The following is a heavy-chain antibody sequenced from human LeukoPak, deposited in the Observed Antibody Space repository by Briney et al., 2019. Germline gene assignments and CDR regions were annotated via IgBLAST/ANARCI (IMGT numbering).Heavy chain of an antibody. CDR1: GYTFTSYD. D-gene: IGHD3-9*01. V-gene: IGHV1-8*01. Sequence: ASVKVSCKASGYTFTSYDINWVRQATGQGLEWMGWMNPNSGNTGYAQKFQGRVTVTRNTSISTAYMELSSLRSEDTAVYYCARGAVRYFDWLFYYYGMDVWGQGTTVTVSS. CDR3: ARGAVRYFDWLFYYYGMDV. CDR2: MNPNSGNT. J-gene: IGHJ6*02.